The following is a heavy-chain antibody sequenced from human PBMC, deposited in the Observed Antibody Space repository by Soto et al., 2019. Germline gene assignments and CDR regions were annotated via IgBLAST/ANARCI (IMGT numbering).Heavy chain of an antibody. CDR2: VSSDGSST. Sequence: EVQLVESGGGLVQPGESLRLSCAASGFTFSSYWMHWIRQAPGKGLVWVARVSSDGSSTVYANSVTGRLTISRDNAKNTLYLQMNSLSDEDTAVYYCARGLPNFSSFDSWGQGTRVTVSS. CDR3: ARGLPNFSSFDS. D-gene: IGHD5-12*01. V-gene: IGHV3-74*01. J-gene: IGHJ4*02. CDR1: GFTFSSYW.